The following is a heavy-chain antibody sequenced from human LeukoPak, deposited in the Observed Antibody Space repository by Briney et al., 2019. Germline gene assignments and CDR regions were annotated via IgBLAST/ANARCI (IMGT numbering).Heavy chain of an antibody. CDR1: GFTFSSYE. CDR2: ISSRGSNI. J-gene: IGHJ6*04. D-gene: IGHD3-10*02. CDR3: AELGITMIGGV. Sequence: GGSLRLSCAASGFTFSSYEMNWVSQAPGKGLEGVSYISSRGSNIYYADSVKGRFAISRDNAKNSLYLQMNSLRAEDTAVYYCAELGITMIGGVWGKGTTVTISS. V-gene: IGHV3-48*03.